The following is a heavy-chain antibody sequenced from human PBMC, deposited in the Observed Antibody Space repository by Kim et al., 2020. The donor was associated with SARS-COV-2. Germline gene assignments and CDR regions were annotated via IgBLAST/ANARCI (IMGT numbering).Heavy chain of an antibody. CDR3: ARDTSGYTEFYY. CDR2: ICPSGAP. CDR1: GGSVSSDYC. D-gene: IGHD5-12*01. V-gene: IGHV4-4*02. J-gene: IGHJ4*02. Sequence: SETLSLTCAVAGGSVSSDYCWTWIRQPPGKGLEWIGEICPSGAPNYNPSLKSRVTMSVDTSRNEFSLNLRSVTDADTAVYFCARDTSGYTEFYYWGQGTL.